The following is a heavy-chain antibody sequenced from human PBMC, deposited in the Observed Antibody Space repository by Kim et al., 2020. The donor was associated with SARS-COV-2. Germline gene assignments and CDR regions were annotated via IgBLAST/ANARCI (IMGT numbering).Heavy chain of an antibody. CDR1: GFTFSSYG. Sequence: GGSLRLSCAASGFTFSSYGMHWVRQAPGKGLEWVAVISYDGSNKYYADSVKGRFTISRDNSKNTLYLQMNSLRAEDTAVYYCAKAAGTAMVDYYYYDGMDVWGQGTTVTVSS. V-gene: IGHV3-30*18. CDR3: AKAAGTAMVDYYYYDGMDV. J-gene: IGHJ6*02. CDR2: ISYDGSNK. D-gene: IGHD5-18*01.